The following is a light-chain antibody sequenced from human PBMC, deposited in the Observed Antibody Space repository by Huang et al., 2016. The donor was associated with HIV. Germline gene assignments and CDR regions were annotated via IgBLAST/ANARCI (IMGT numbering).Light chain of an antibody. J-gene: IGKJ1*01. CDR2: GAS. CDR1: QAISNS. V-gene: IGKV1-NL1*01. Sequence: DIQMTQSPSSLSASVGDKVSITCRASQAISNSLVWYQQQPGKALKLLLYGASRLESGVSSRFSGSGSGTDYTLTISSLQPEDFATYYCQQYFSTPRTFGQGTKVEIK. CDR3: QQYFSTPRT.